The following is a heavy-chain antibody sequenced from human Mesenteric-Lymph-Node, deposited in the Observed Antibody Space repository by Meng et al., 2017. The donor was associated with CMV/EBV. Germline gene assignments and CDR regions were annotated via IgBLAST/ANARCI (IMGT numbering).Heavy chain of an antibody. D-gene: IGHD3-22*01. CDR2: IYPGDSDT. Sequence: KVSCKASGYTFTGYYIHWVRQAPGQGLEWMGIIYPGDSDTRYSPSFQGQVTISADKSISTAYLQWSSLKASDTAMYYCARLSSGYSRSRYGMDVWGQGTTVTVSS. V-gene: IGHV5-51*01. CDR3: ARLSSGYSRSRYGMDV. CDR1: GYTFTGYY. J-gene: IGHJ6*02.